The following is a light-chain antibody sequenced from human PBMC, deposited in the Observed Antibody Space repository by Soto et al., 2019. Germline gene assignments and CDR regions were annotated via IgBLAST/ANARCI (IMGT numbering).Light chain of an antibody. J-gene: IGKJ1*01. CDR2: DAS. CDR3: QNYNRYAGSCT. CDR1: QIISSW. V-gene: IGKV1-5*01. Sequence: DFQMTQSPSTLSASVGDRVTITCRASQIISSWLAWYQQKPGKAPNLLIYDASSLESVVPSRFSGSGSGTELIRTSSILHPDDFETYYCQNYNRYAGSCTFGQGNKLDIK.